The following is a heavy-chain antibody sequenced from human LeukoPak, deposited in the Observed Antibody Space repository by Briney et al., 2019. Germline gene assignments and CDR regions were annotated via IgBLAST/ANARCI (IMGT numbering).Heavy chain of an antibody. CDR2: INPNSGGT. CDR1: GYTFTDYY. V-gene: IGHV1-2*02. CDR3: ARGGWDDAFDI. D-gene: IGHD1-26*01. Sequence: GASVTVSFKASGYTFTDYYMHWVRQAPGQGLEWMGWINPNSGGTNYAQKFQGRVTMTRNTSISTAYMELSSLRSEDTAVYYCARGGWDDAFDIWGQGTMVTVSS. J-gene: IGHJ3*02.